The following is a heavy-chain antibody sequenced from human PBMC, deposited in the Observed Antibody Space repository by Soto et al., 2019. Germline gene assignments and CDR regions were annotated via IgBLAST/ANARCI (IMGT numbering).Heavy chain of an antibody. CDR3: ARDGYDSSGYYSGFDF. Sequence: ASVKVSCKASGYTFTSYGISWVRQAPGQGLEWMGWISAYNGNTNYAQKLQGRVTMTTDTSTSTAYMELRSLRSDDTAVFYCARDGYDSSGYYSGFDFWGQGTLVTVSS. D-gene: IGHD3-22*01. CDR1: GYTFTSYG. J-gene: IGHJ4*02. CDR2: ISAYNGNT. V-gene: IGHV1-18*01.